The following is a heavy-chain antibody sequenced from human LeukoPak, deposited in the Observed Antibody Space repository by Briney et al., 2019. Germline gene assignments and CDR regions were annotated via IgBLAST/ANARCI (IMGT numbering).Heavy chain of an antibody. J-gene: IGHJ6*02. CDR2: ISSSGSTI. Sequence: GGSLRLSCAASGFTFSDYYMSWIRQAPGKGLEWVSYISSSGSTIYYADSVKGRFTISRDNAKNSLYLQMNSLRAEDTAVYYCARGGMTTVFYYYGMDVWGQGTTVIVSS. CDR3: ARGGMTTVFYYYGMDV. CDR1: GFTFSDYY. V-gene: IGHV3-11*01. D-gene: IGHD4-4*01.